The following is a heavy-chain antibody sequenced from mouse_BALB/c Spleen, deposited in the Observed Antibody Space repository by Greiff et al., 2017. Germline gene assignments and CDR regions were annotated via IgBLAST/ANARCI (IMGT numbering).Heavy chain of an antibody. CDR3: ARYYYDSSPLYFDY. CDR1: GFTFSSFG. V-gene: IGHV5-17*02. Sequence: EVQLQESGGGLVQPGGSRKLSCAASGFTFSSFGMHWVRQAPEKGLEWVAYISSGSSTIYYADTVKGRFTISRDNPKNTLFLQMTSLRSEDTAMYYCARYYYDSSPLYFDYWGQGTTLTVSS. J-gene: IGHJ2*01. D-gene: IGHD1-1*01. CDR2: ISSGSSTI.